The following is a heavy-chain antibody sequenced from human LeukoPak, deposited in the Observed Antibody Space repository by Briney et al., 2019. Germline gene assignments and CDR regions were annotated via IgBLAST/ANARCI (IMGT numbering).Heavy chain of an antibody. CDR2: INPNSGGT. V-gene: IGHV1-2*06. J-gene: IGHJ4*02. Sequence: GASVKVPCKASGYTLTGYYMHWVRQAPGQGLEWMGRINPNSGGTNYAQKFQGRVTMTRDTSISTAYMELSSLRSDDTAVYYCAKEGSASCCTMSDYWGQGTLVTVSS. D-gene: IGHD2-2*02. CDR1: GYTLTGYY. CDR3: AKEGSASCCTMSDY.